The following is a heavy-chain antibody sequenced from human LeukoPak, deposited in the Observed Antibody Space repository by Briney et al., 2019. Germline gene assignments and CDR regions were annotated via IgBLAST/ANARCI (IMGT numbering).Heavy chain of an antibody. CDR1: GFTVSSNY. CDR3: ARKYYDLYSYYYYGMDV. Sequence: PGGSLRLSCAASGFTVSSNYMSWVRQAPGKGLEWVSVIYSGGSTYYADSVKGRFTISRDNSKNTLYLQMNSPRAEDTAVYYCARKYYDLYSYYYYGMDVWGQGTTVTVSS. D-gene: IGHD3-3*01. V-gene: IGHV3-66*01. J-gene: IGHJ6*02. CDR2: IYSGGST.